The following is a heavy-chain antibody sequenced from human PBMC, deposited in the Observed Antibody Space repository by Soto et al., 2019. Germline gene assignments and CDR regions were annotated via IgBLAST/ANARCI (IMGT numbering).Heavy chain of an antibody. V-gene: IGHV5-10-1*01. Sequence: GESLKISCKGSGYSFAGYWITWVRQKPGKGLEWMGRIDPSDSQTYYSPSFRGHVTISATKSITTVFLQWSSLRADDTAMYLCAKDPPGSWAHSWGQGTLVTVSS. CDR1: GYSFAGYW. J-gene: IGHJ4*02. CDR3: AKDPPGSWAHS. CDR2: IDPSDSQT. D-gene: IGHD1-26*01.